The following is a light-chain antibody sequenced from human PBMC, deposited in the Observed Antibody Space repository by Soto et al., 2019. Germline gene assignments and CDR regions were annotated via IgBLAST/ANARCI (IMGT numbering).Light chain of an antibody. CDR1: SSDIGGYDC. V-gene: IGLV2-14*01. J-gene: IGLJ2*01. Sequence: QSALTQPASVSGSPGQSITISCTGTSSDIGGYDCVSWYQQHPGKAPKLMIFEVSNRPSGVSNRFSGSKSGNTASLTNSGLQAEDEADYYCSSYTGSSVIFGGGTKVTVL. CDR2: EVS. CDR3: SSYTGSSVI.